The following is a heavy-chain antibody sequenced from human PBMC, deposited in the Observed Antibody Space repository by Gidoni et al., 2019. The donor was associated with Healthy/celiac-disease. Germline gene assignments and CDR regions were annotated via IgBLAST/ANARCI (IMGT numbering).Heavy chain of an antibody. Sequence: QVQLVESGGGVVQPGRSLRLSCAASGFTFISYGMHWVRQAPGKGLEWVAVIWYDGSNKYYADSVKGRFTISRDNSKNTLYLQMNSLRAEDTAVYYCARGAEYSSGPFDYWGQGTLVTVSS. V-gene: IGHV3-33*01. D-gene: IGHD6-19*01. CDR1: GFTFISYG. CDR3: ARGAEYSSGPFDY. CDR2: IWYDGSNK. J-gene: IGHJ4*02.